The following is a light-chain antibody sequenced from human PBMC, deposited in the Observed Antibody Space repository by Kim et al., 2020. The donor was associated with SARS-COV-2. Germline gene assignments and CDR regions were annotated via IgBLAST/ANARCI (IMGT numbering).Light chain of an antibody. J-gene: IGKJ1*01. CDR1: QGFPHSY. V-gene: IGKV3-20*01. CDR3: QQYGSSPLT. CDR2: GAS. Sequence: PGDRATLACRASQGFPHSYLAWCQHKPGQAPRLLLYGASSRATGIPDRFSGSGSGTDFTLTISRLEPEDFAVYSCQQYGSSPLTFGQGTKVDIK.